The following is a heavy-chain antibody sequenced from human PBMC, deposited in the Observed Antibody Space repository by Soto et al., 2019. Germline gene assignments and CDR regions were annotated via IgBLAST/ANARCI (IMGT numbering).Heavy chain of an antibody. Sequence: VQLVETGGGLVKPGGSLRLSCAASGFTFSDYYMSWIRQAPGQGLEWVANIKQDGSEKYYVDSVKGRFTISRDNAKNSLYLQMNGLRAEDTAVYYCAREGYRVAVAGTSFDYWGQGTLVTVSS. CDR2: IKQDGSEK. CDR3: AREGYRVAVAGTSFDY. D-gene: IGHD6-19*01. V-gene: IGHV3-7*01. CDR1: GFTFSDYY. J-gene: IGHJ4*02.